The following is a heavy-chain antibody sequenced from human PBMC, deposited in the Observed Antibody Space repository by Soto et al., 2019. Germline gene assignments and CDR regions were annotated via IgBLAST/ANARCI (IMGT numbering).Heavy chain of an antibody. CDR1: GYTFTSYA. J-gene: IGHJ6*03. CDR2: INAGNGNT. V-gene: IGHV1-3*01. CDR3: ARVDREYYMDV. Sequence: ASVKVSCKASGYTFTSYAMHCVRQAPGQRLEWMGWINAGNGNTKYSQKFQGRVTITRDTSASTAYMELSSLRSEDTAVYYCARVDREYYMDVWGKGTTVTVSS.